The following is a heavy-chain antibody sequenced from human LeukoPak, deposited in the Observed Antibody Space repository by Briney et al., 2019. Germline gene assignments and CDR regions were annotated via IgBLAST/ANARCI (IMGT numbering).Heavy chain of an antibody. CDR1: GFTFSSYS. D-gene: IGHD6-6*01. Sequence: GGSLRLSCAASGFTFSSYSMNWVRQAPGKGLEWVSSISSSSSYIYYADSVTGRFTISRHNAKNSLYLQMNGLRAEDTAVYYCARGSPSDYWGQGTLVTVSS. CDR3: ARGSPSDY. V-gene: IGHV3-21*01. J-gene: IGHJ4*02. CDR2: ISSSSSYI.